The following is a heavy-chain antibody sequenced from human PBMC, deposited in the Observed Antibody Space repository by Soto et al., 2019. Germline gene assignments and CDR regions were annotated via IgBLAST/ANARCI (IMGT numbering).Heavy chain of an antibody. Sequence: QVQLVQSGAEVKKPGASVKVSCKASGYTFTSYDINWVRQATGQGLEWMGWMNPNSGNTGYAQKFQGRVTMTRNTYISTAYMELSSLRSEDTAVYYCARVSYSNYPYYYYYMDVWGKGTTVTVSS. CDR2: MNPNSGNT. J-gene: IGHJ6*03. CDR3: ARVSYSNYPYYYYYMDV. CDR1: GYTFTSYD. D-gene: IGHD4-4*01. V-gene: IGHV1-8*01.